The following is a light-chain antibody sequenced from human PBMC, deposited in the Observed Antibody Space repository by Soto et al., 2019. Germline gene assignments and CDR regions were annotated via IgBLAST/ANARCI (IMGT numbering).Light chain of an antibody. CDR3: QPYQYLLLI. CDR1: QGIGDT. J-gene: IGKJ4*01. Sequence: TQITGSLDLSAGKGVRFRCWANQGIGDTLAWYQHKPGQTPRLLIYDTSTRATGVPARFSGSRSGPEFTRSVVCLQSEDCAIDYWQPYQYLLLIVGGGTKVDIK. CDR2: DTS. V-gene: IGKV3-15*01.